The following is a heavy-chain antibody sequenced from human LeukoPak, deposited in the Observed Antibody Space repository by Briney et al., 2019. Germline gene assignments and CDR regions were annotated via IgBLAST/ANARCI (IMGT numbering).Heavy chain of an antibody. CDR3: ASGDDYGDAGAAFDI. CDR1: GFTVSNNY. V-gene: IGHV3-53*01. Sequence: PGGSLRLSCAASGFTVSNNYMSWVRQAPGKGLEWVSVIYSGGSTYYADSVKGRFTISRDNAKNSLYLQMNSLRAEDTAVYYCASGDDYGDAGAAFDIWGQGTMVTVSS. D-gene: IGHD4-17*01. CDR2: IYSGGST. J-gene: IGHJ3*02.